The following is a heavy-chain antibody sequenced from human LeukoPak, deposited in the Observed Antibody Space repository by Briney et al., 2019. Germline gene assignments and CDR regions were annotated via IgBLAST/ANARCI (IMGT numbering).Heavy chain of an antibody. CDR2: TYTSGSI. CDR3: VRGGYYYGPSD. D-gene: IGHD3-10*01. Sequence: SETLSLTCTVSGGSISSYYWSWIRQPAGKGLEWIGRTYTSGSINYNPSLKSRVTMSVDTSKNQFPLKLSSVTAADTAVYYCVRGGYYYGPSDWGQGTLVTVSS. J-gene: IGHJ4*02. CDR1: GGSISSYY. V-gene: IGHV4-4*07.